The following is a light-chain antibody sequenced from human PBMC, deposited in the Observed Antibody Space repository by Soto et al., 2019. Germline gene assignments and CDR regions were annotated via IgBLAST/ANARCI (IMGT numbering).Light chain of an antibody. Sequence: TQSPATLSASVGDRVTITCRASQGISSYLAWYQQKPGKAPKLLIYEASTLQSGVSSRFSGSGSGTEFTLTISSLQPEDFATYYCQQLERYPTATFGGGTKVEIK. CDR2: EAS. J-gene: IGKJ4*01. CDR1: QGISSY. CDR3: QQLERYPTAT. V-gene: IGKV1-9*01.